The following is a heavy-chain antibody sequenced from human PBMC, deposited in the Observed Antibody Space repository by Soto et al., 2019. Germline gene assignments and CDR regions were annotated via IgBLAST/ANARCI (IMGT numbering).Heavy chain of an antibody. CDR2: IVVGSGNT. J-gene: IGHJ5*02. V-gene: IGHV1-58*01. Sequence: GASVKVSCKASGSTFTSSAVQWVRQARGQRLEWIGWIVVGSGNTNYAQKFQERVTITRDMSTSTAYMELSSLRSEDTAVYYCAAGSRQGTNWFDPWGQGTLVTVYS. CDR1: GSTFTSSA. CDR3: AAGSRQGTNWFDP.